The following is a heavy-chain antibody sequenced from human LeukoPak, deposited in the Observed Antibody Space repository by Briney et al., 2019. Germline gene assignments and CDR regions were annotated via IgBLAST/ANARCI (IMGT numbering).Heavy chain of an antibody. CDR1: GYSFSSYW. D-gene: IGHD6-13*01. V-gene: IGHV3-23*01. CDR3: AKRFQGFGYNSNWPEDQYFDY. CDR2: ISGSGGST. J-gene: IGHJ4*02. Sequence: GESLKISCKGSGYSFSSYWIGWVRQMPGKGLEWVSAISGSGGSTYYADSVKGRFTISRDNSKSTLYLQMNSLRAEDTAVYYCAKRFQGFGYNSNWPEDQYFDYWGQGIPVTVSS.